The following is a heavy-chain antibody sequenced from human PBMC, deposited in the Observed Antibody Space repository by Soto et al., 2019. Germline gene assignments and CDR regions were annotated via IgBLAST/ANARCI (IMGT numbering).Heavy chain of an antibody. Sequence: GGSLRLSCAASGFTFSSYAMSWVRQAPGKGLEWVSAISGSGGSTYYADSVKGRFTISRDNSKNTLYLQMNSLRAEDTAVYYCAKDAGISTSCVWFGEYGCDSYYYYGMDVWGQGTTVTVSS. CDR1: GFTFSSYA. V-gene: IGHV3-23*01. CDR2: ISGSGGST. J-gene: IGHJ6*02. CDR3: AKDAGISTSCVWFGEYGCDSYYYYGMDV. D-gene: IGHD3-10*01.